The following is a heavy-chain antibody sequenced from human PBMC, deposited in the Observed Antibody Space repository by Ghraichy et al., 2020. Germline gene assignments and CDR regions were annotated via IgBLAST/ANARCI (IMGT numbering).Heavy chain of an antibody. J-gene: IGHJ3*02. D-gene: IGHD3-22*01. CDR1: GGSFSGYY. Sequence: SQTLSLTCAVYGGSFSGYYWSWIRQPPGKGLEWIGEINHSGSTNYNPSLKSRVTISVDTSKNQFSLKLSSVTAADTAVYYCARHGAVADYYDSSGHAFDIGGQGTMVTVSS. V-gene: IGHV4-34*01. CDR2: INHSGST. CDR3: ARHGAVADYYDSSGHAFDI.